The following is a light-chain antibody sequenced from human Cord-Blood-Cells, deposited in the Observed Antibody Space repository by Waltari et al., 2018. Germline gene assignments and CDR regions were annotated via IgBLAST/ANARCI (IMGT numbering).Light chain of an antibody. J-gene: IGKJ2*01. V-gene: IGKV1-5*01. CDR3: QQYNSYSHT. CDR2: DAS. Sequence: DIQMPQSPPTLSASVGDRVTITCRASQSISSWLAWYQQKPGKAPKLLIYDASSLESGVPSRFSGSGSGTEFTLTISTLQPDDFATYYCQQYNSYSHTFGQGTKLEIK. CDR1: QSISSW.